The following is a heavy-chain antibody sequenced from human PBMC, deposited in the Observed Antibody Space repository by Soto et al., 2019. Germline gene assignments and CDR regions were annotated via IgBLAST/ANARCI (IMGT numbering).Heavy chain of an antibody. D-gene: IGHD3-22*01. CDR2: IWYDGSNK. V-gene: IGHV3-33*01. Sequence: GGSLRLSCAASGFTFSSYGMHWVRQAPGKGLEWVAAIWYDGSNKYYADSVKGRFTISRDNSKNTLYLQMNSLRAEDTAVYYCARVRTMKAPFDYWGQGTLVTVSS. CDR1: GFTFSSYG. CDR3: ARVRTMKAPFDY. J-gene: IGHJ4*02.